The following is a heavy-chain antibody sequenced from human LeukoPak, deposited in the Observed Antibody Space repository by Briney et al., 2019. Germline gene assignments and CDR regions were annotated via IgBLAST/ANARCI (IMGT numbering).Heavy chain of an antibody. CDR2: IKPDGTEK. J-gene: IGHJ4*02. V-gene: IGHV3-7*01. CDR3: ASGNYFDY. Sequence: GGSLRLSCAASGFTFSTYWLSWVRQAPGKGLEWVANIKPDGTEKHYVDSVKGRFTISRDNAKNSLYLQMNSLRAEDTAVYFCASGNYFDYWGQGTLVAVSS. CDR1: GFTFSTYW.